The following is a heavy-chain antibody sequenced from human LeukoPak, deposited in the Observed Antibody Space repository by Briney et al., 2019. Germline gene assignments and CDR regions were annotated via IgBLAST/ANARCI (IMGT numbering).Heavy chain of an antibody. J-gene: IGHJ4*02. CDR1: GGSISSYY. CDR3: ARVTGYVMEDYFDY. V-gene: IGHV4-59*01. CDR2: IHYTGST. D-gene: IGHD6-13*01. Sequence: SETLSLTCTVSGGSISSYYWSWIRQSPGKGLECIGYIHYTGSTNYNPSLKSRVTIPVETSKNQFSLKLKSVTAADTAVYYCARVTGYVMEDYFDYWGQGTLVTVSS.